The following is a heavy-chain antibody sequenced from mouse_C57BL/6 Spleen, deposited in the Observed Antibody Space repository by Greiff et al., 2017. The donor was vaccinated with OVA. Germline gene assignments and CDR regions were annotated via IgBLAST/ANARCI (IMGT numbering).Heavy chain of an antibody. CDR3: AKASYDFYYAMDY. J-gene: IGHJ4*01. D-gene: IGHD2-4*01. V-gene: IGHV2-5*01. CDR1: GFSLTSSG. Sequence: VQRVESGPGLVQPSQSLSITCTVSGFSLTSSGVHWVRQSPGKGLEWLGVIWRGGSTDYNAAFMSRLSITTDNSKSQVFFKMNSLQADNTAIYYCAKASYDFYYAMDYWGQGTSVTVSS. CDR2: IWRGGST.